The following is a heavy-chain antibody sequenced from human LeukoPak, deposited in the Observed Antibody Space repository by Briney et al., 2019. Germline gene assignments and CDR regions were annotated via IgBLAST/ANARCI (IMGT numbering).Heavy chain of an antibody. V-gene: IGHV3-66*01. CDR1: GFTVSSHY. Sequence: GGSLRLSCAASGFTVSSHYMSWVRQAPGKGLEWVSVIYSGGRTYYADSVKGRFTISRDNSKNTLYLQMNSLRAEDTAVYYCARDAPPYYYDSSGYYSWGQGTLVTVSS. CDR2: IYSGGRT. J-gene: IGHJ5*02. CDR3: ARDAPPYYYDSSGYYS. D-gene: IGHD3-22*01.